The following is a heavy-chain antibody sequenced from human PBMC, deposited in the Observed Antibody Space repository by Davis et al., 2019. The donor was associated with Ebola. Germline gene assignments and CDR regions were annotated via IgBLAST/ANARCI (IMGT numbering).Heavy chain of an antibody. CDR1: GFTSSAYA. CDR2: ISIDGSRE. D-gene: IGHD2-15*01. V-gene: IGHV3-30-3*01. Sequence: GGSLRPSCTASGFTSSAYAMHWFRQAPGKGLEWVAFISIDGSRESYADSVKGRFTISRDNSKSTVHLQMNSLAVEDTAVYYCAKDRGDIVVVVPAHLFDPWGQGTLVTVSS. J-gene: IGHJ5*02. CDR3: AKDRGDIVVVVPAHLFDP.